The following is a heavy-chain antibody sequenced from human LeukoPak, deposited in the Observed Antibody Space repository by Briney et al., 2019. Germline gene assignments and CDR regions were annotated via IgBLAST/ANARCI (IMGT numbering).Heavy chain of an antibody. D-gene: IGHD2-21*02. CDR3: ARGLTVTGAKYYFDF. CDR2: TRSTLYGGAP. J-gene: IGHJ4*02. V-gene: IGHV3-49*04. CDR1: GFTFRDYG. Sequence: PGGSLRLSCLTSGFTFRDYGLGWVRQAPGMGLEWVSFTRSTLYGGAPEYAASVRGRFSVSRDDSESIAYLQMNNLKTEDTAVYYCARGLTVTGAKYYFDFWSPGTLVTVSS.